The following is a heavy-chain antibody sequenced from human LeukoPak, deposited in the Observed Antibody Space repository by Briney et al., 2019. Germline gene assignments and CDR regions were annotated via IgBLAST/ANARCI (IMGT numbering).Heavy chain of an antibody. CDR3: ARGVVAAPQTFDY. V-gene: IGHV4-39*07. J-gene: IGHJ4*02. CDR2: IFYSGST. D-gene: IGHD2-15*01. Sequence: PSETLSLTCTVSSGSISTSNYYWGWVRQPPGKALEWIGNIFYSGSTYYSPSLKSRVTISLDTSRNQFSLKLNSVTAVDTAVYYCARGVVAAPQTFDYWGQGTLVTVSS. CDR1: SGSISTSNYY.